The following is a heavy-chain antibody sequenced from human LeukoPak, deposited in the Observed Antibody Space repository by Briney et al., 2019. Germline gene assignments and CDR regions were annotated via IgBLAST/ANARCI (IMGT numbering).Heavy chain of an antibody. CDR3: AKDLGSIAAARDY. CDR2: ISYDGSNK. V-gene: IGHV3-30*18. D-gene: IGHD6-13*01. Sequence: GGSLRLSCAASGFAFSSYGMHWVRQAPGKGLEWVAVISYDGSNKHYADSVKGRFTISRDNSKNTLYLQMNSLRAEDTAVYYCAKDLGSIAAARDYWGQGTLVTVSS. CDR1: GFAFSSYG. J-gene: IGHJ4*02.